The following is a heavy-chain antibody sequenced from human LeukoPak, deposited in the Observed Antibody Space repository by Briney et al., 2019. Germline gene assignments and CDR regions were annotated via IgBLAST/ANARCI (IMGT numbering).Heavy chain of an antibody. D-gene: IGHD6-13*01. CDR1: GFTFSSYA. J-gene: IGHJ4*02. CDR3: AAAVIAAAEYDY. Sequence: PGGSLRLSCAASGFTFSSYAMHWVRQAPGKGLEWVAVISYDGSNKYYADSVKGRFTISRDNSKDTLYLQMNSLRAEDTAVYYCAAAVIAAAEYDYWGQGTLVTVSS. V-gene: IGHV3-30*14. CDR2: ISYDGSNK.